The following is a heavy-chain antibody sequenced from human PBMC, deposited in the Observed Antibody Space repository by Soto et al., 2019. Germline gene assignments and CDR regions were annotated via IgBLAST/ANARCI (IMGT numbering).Heavy chain of an antibody. V-gene: IGHV3-30*18. Sequence: GGSLRLSCAASGFTFSSYGMHWVRQAPGKGLEWVAVISYDGSNKYYADSVKGRFTISRDNSKNTLYLQMNSLRAEDKAVYYCAKERDIVVVPAAPAYYYYYGMDVWGQGTTVTVSS. D-gene: IGHD2-2*01. CDR1: GFTFSSYG. CDR2: ISYDGSNK. J-gene: IGHJ6*02. CDR3: AKERDIVVVPAAPAYYYYYGMDV.